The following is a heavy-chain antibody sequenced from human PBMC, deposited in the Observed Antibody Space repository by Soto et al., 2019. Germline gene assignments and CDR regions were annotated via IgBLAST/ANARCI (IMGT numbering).Heavy chain of an antibody. J-gene: IGHJ4*02. CDR1: GFTVSSNY. Sequence: PGGSLRLSCAASGFTVSSNYMSWVRQAPGKGLEWVSVIYSGGSTYYADSVKGRFTISRDNSKNTLYLQMNSLRAEDTAVYYCARVGDFWIVYYRPRPHDYIAYRAQRSPVPVS. V-gene: IGHV3-66*01. D-gene: IGHD3-3*01. CDR3: ARVGDFWIVYYRPRPHDYIAY. CDR2: IYSGGST.